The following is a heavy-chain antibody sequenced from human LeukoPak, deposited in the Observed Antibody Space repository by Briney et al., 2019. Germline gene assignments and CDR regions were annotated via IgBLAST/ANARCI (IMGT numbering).Heavy chain of an antibody. J-gene: IGHJ5*02. Sequence: SETLSLTCTVSGGSISSGGYYWSWIRQHPGKGLEWIGYIYYSGSTYYNPSLKSRVTISVDRSKNQFSLKLSSVTAADTAVYYCARRGLVDTVTTSILGPFDPWGQGTLVTVSS. V-gene: IGHV4-31*03. D-gene: IGHD4-17*01. CDR3: ARRGLVDTVTTSILGPFDP. CDR2: IYYSGST. CDR1: GGSISSGGYY.